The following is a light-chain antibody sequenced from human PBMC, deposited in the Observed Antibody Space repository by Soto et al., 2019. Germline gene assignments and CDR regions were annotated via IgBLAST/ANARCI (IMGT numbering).Light chain of an antibody. CDR3: QQYNNWPRT. V-gene: IGKV3-15*01. CDR1: QSFSSN. J-gene: IGKJ1*01. Sequence: EIVMTQSPVTLSVSPGERAILSCRASQSFSSNLAWYQQKPGQAPRLLIYGASTRATGVPARFSGSGSGTEFTLTISSLQSEDFAVYYCQQYNNWPRTFGQGTKVDIK. CDR2: GAS.